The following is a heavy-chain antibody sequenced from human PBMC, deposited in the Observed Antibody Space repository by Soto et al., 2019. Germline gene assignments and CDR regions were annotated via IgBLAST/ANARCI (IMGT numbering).Heavy chain of an antibody. Sequence: GASVKVSCKASGYTFTGYYMHWVRQAPGQGLEWMGWINPNSGGTNYAQKFQGRVTMTRDTSISTAYMELSRLRSDDTAVYYCARGRATPGDYYYYYGMDVWGQGTTVTVSS. D-gene: IGHD2-8*02. J-gene: IGHJ6*02. V-gene: IGHV1-2*02. CDR3: ARGRATPGDYYYYYGMDV. CDR1: GYTFTGYY. CDR2: INPNSGGT.